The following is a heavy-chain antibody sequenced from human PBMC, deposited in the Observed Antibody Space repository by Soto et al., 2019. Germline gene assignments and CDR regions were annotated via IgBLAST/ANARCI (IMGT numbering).Heavy chain of an antibody. Sequence: PSETLSLTCAVYGGSFSGYYWSWIRQPPGKGLEWIGEINHSGSTNYNPSLKSRVTISVDTSKNQFSLKLSSVTAAATAVYYCARGRPQRGWEVFSYRYGDWFDPWGQGTLVTVSS. J-gene: IGHJ5*02. CDR2: INHSGST. D-gene: IGHD3-10*01. V-gene: IGHV4-34*01. CDR3: ARGRPQRGWEVFSYRYGDWFDP. CDR1: GGSFSGYY.